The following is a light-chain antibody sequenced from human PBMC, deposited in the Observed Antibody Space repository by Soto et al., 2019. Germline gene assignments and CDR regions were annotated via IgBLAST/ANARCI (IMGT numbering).Light chain of an antibody. CDR2: SNN. Sequence: QSVLTQPPSASGTPGQRVTISCSGRSANIGNNYVCWYQQFPGTAPKLLIYSNNQRPSGVPDRFSGSKSGTSASLAISGLRSEDEGDYYCSSYTSSSTLGFGGGTQLTVL. V-gene: IGLV1-47*02. CDR3: SSYTSSSTLG. J-gene: IGLJ3*02. CDR1: SANIGNNY.